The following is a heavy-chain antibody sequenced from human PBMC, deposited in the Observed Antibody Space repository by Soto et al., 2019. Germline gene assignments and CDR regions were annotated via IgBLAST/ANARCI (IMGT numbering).Heavy chain of an antibody. V-gene: IGHV3-23*01. CDR3: AKGRGGSGSLTPRVDF. Sequence: ELQLLESGGGLVQPGGSLRLSCAASGFTFNNYAMTWVRQAPGKGLEWVSAISGGDTTSYADSVKGRFTVSRDGSKNTLYLQMSSLRAEDTALYYCAKGRGGSGSLTPRVDFWGQGTLVTVSS. CDR1: GFTFNNYA. D-gene: IGHD3-10*01. CDR2: ISGGDTT. J-gene: IGHJ4*02.